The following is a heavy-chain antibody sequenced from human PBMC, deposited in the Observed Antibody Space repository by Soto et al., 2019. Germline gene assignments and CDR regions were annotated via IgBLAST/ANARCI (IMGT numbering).Heavy chain of an antibody. CDR3: ARGKTTVTPAVY. V-gene: IGHV1-69*01. J-gene: IGHJ4*01. Sequence: QVQLVQSGAEVKKPGSSVKVSCKAAGGTFSSYAVSWVRQAPGQGLEWMGGIIPIFGTANYAQKFQGRVTIPADEYTSTAYMGLSSLISEDTAVYYCARGKTTVTPAVYWGQGTLVPVSS. D-gene: IGHD4-17*01. CDR1: GGTFSSYA. CDR2: IIPIFGTA.